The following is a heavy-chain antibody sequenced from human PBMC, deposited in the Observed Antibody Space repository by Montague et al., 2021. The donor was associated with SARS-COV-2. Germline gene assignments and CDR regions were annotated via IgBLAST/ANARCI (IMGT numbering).Heavy chain of an antibody. CDR1: GGSTSSEDYW. J-gene: IGHJ4*02. CDR3: ARHRRGISGFDS. Sequence: SETLSLTCTVSGGSTSSEDYWWDWIRQPPGKGLEWIGNIHHTENTYYNPSLKNRVTISADTSKKQFSLSLNSVTAADTAIYDCARHRRGISGFDSWGLGTLVTVSS. V-gene: IGHV4-39*01. D-gene: IGHD3-3*01. CDR2: IHHTENT.